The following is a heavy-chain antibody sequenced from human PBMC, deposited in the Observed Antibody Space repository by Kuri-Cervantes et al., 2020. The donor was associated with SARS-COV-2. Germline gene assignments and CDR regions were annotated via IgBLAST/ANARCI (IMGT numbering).Heavy chain of an antibody. D-gene: IGHD6-19*01. CDR3: ARAPQWVAGDDAFDI. CDR1: GFTFGDYA. J-gene: IGHJ3*02. V-gene: IGHV3-11*05. Sequence: GESLKISCTASGFTFGDYAMSWIRQAPGKGLEWVSYISSSSSYTNYADSVKGRFTISRDSAKNSLYLQMNSLRAEDTAVYYCARAPQWVAGDDAFDIWGQGTMVTVSS. CDR2: ISSSSSYT.